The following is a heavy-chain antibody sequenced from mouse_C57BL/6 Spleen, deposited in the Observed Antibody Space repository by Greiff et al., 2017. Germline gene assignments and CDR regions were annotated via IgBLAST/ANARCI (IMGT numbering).Heavy chain of an antibody. D-gene: IGHD2-3*01. CDR2: IDPSDSYT. CDR3: ARWLLRNYYYAMDY. J-gene: IGHJ4*01. CDR1: GYTFTSYW. V-gene: IGHV1-50*01. Sequence: QVQLQQPGAELVKPGASVKLSCKASGYTFTSYWMQWVKQRPGQGLEWIGEIDPSDSYTNYNQKFKGKATLTVDTSSSTAYMQLSSLTSEDSAVYYCARWLLRNYYYAMDYWGQGTSVTVSS.